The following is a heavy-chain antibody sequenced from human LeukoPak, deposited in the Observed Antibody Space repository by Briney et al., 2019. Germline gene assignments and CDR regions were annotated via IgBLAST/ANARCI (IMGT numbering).Heavy chain of an antibody. V-gene: IGHV1-8*01. CDR2: MNPNSGNT. CDR3: ARGKIYCSSTSCYFSGWFDP. CDR1: GYTFTSYE. D-gene: IGHD2-2*01. J-gene: IGHJ5*02. Sequence: ASVKVSCKASGYTFTSYEINWVRQATGQGLEWMGWMNPNSGNTGYAQKFQGRVTMTRNTSISTAYMELSSLRSEDTAVYYCARGKIYCSSTSCYFSGWFDPWGQGTLVTVSS.